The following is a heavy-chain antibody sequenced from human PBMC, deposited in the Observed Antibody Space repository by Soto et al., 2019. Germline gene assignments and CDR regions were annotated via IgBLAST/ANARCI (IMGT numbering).Heavy chain of an antibody. D-gene: IGHD1-26*01. CDR3: ARAAVKLGATLFDS. CDR1: GGSLRGHY. Sequence: SETLSLTCAVSGGSLRGHYWSWVRQSPEKGLEWIGEINHSGFTNYNPTLKSRVTISRDASKNQFSLRLSSMTAADSAVYFCARAAVKLGATLFDSWGQGTLVTVSS. CDR2: INHSGFT. V-gene: IGHV4-34*01. J-gene: IGHJ4*02.